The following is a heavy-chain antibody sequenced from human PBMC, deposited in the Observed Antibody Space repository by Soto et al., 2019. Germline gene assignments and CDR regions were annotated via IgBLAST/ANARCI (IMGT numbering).Heavy chain of an antibody. CDR2: IYPGDSDT. J-gene: IGHJ6*02. CDR3: AAVAGPRRDYYYYGMDV. D-gene: IGHD6-19*01. Sequence: PGESLKISCKGSGYSFTSYWIGWVRQMPGKGLEWMGIIYPGDSDTRYSPSFQGQVTISADKSISTAYLQWSSLKASDTAMYYCAAVAGPRRDYYYYGMDVWGQGTTVTVSS. V-gene: IGHV5-51*01. CDR1: GYSFTSYW.